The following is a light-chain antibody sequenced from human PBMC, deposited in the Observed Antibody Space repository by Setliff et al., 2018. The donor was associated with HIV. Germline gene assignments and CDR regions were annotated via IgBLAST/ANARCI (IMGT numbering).Light chain of an antibody. CDR1: SSDIGAGYD. CDR2: GNI. Sequence: QSVLTQPPSVSGAPGQRVTISCTGSSSDIGAGYDVQWYQQLPGTAPKLLIYGNINRPSGVPDRFSGSKPGTSASLAITGLQAEDEADYYCQSYDTSLSGVFGTGTKVTVL. J-gene: IGLJ1*01. CDR3: QSYDTSLSGV. V-gene: IGLV1-40*01.